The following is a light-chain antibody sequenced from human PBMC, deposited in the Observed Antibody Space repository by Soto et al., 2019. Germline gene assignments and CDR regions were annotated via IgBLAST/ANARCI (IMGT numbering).Light chain of an antibody. J-gene: IGKJ3*01. CDR2: DVS. CDR3: QQRSNWPPFT. CDR1: QSVFSY. V-gene: IGKV3-11*01. Sequence: EILLTQSPGTLSLSPGERATLSCRASQSVFSYLAWYQQKPGQAPRLLIYDVSNRATGIPARFIGSGSGTDFTLTISSLEPEDFAVYYCQQRSNWPPFTFGPGTKVDLK.